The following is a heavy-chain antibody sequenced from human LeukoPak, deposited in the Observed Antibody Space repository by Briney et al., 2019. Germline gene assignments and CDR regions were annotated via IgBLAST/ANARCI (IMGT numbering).Heavy chain of an antibody. J-gene: IGHJ5*02. CDR1: GFTFSSYS. V-gene: IGHV3-43*02. CDR3: AKGHIGYCTNGVCPGIDP. CDR2: ISGDGGST. Sequence: GGSLRLSCAASGFTFSSYSMNWVRQAPGKGLEWVSLISGDGGSTYYADSVKGRFTISRDNSKNSLYLQMNSLRTEDTALYYCAKGHIGYCTNGVCPGIDPWGQGTLVTVSS. D-gene: IGHD2-8*01.